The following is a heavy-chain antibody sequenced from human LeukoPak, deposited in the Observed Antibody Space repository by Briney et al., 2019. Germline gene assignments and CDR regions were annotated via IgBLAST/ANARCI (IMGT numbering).Heavy chain of an antibody. Sequence: PSETLSLTRTVSVGSISSSSYYWGWIRQPPGKGREWIGSIYYSGSTYYNPALKSRVTITADTSKNQFSLKLSSVTAADTAVYYCARLRCSGGSCYFDYWGQGTLVTVSS. CDR3: ARLRCSGGSCYFDY. J-gene: IGHJ4*02. D-gene: IGHD2-15*01. CDR1: VGSISSSSYY. CDR2: IYYSGST. V-gene: IGHV4-39*01.